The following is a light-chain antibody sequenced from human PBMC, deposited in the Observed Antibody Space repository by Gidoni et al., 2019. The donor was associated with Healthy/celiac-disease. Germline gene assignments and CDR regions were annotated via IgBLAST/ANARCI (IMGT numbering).Light chain of an antibody. CDR2: KAS. CDR1: QSISSW. V-gene: IGKV1-5*03. Sequence: DIQMTQSPSTLSASVGDRVTITCRASQSISSWLAWYQQKPGKAPKLLIYKASSLESGVPSRFSGSGSGTEVTLTISSLQPDDLATYYCQQYNSYQWTFGQGTKVEIK. J-gene: IGKJ1*01. CDR3: QQYNSYQWT.